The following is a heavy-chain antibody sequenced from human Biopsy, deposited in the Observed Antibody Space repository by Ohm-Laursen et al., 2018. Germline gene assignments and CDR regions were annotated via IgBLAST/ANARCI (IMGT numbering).Heavy chain of an antibody. J-gene: IGHJ4*02. CDR3: ARLPHGDYRYNFDY. Sequence: GTLSLTCPVSGGSTSSSYWTWVRQPPGKGLEWIGYISYSGITNYNASLKSRLTISIDTSKNQFSLKLTSVTAADTAVYYCARLPHGDYRYNFDYWGQGTLVTVSS. CDR1: GGSTSSSY. CDR2: ISYSGIT. D-gene: IGHD4-17*01. V-gene: IGHV4-59*08.